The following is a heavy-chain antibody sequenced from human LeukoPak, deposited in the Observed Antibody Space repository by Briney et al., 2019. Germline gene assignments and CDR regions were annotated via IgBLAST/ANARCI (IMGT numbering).Heavy chain of an antibody. Sequence: SETLSLTCTVSGGSISSGDYYWSWIRQPPGKGLEWIGYIYYSGSTYYNPSLKSRVTISVDTSKNQFSLKLSSVTAADTTVYYCARSGSRPPRYFDYWGQGTLVTVSS. CDR1: GGSISSGDYY. D-gene: IGHD1-14*01. V-gene: IGHV4-30-4*08. CDR2: IYYSGST. J-gene: IGHJ4*02. CDR3: ARSGSRPPRYFDY.